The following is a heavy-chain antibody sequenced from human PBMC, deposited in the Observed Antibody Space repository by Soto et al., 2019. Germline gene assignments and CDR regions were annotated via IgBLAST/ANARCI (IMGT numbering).Heavy chain of an antibody. CDR3: ARGARGYRALDY. V-gene: IGHV5-51*03. CDR1: GYTFTNFW. Sequence: EVQLVQSGAEMKKPGESLKISCQVSGYTFTNFWITWLRQMPGKGLEWMGIIYPGDSDTRYSPSFQGQVTISTDKSISTAYLQWSSLKASDTGIYYCARGARGYRALDYWGQGTLVTVSS. CDR2: IYPGDSDT. D-gene: IGHD2-2*01. J-gene: IGHJ4*02.